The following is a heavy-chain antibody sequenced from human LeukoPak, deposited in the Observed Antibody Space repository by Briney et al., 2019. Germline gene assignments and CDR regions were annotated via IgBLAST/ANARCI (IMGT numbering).Heavy chain of an antibody. J-gene: IGHJ5*02. CDR3: ARGSGGYGIHNWFDP. V-gene: IGHV1-8*01. CDR2: MNPNSGNT. Sequence: ASVKVSCKASGYTFTSYDINWVRQATGQGLEWMGWMNPNSGNTGYAQKFQGRVTMTRSTSISTAYMELSSLRSEDTAVYYCARGSGGYGIHNWFDPWGQGTLVTASS. D-gene: IGHD5-12*01. CDR1: GYTFTSYD.